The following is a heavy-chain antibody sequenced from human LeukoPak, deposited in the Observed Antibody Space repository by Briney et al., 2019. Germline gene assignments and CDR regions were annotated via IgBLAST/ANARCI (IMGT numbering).Heavy chain of an antibody. V-gene: IGHV1-18*01. CDR3: ARDQPPVLRFVEWFPPRVYYYYGMDV. D-gene: IGHD3-3*01. CDR1: GYTFTSYG. Sequence: GASVKVSCKASGYTFTSYGMSWVGQAPGQGREGMGWISAYNGNTNNAQKLQVRVTTTTDTSTSTAYIELRSLRSDDPAVYYFARDQPPVLRFVEWFPPRVYYYYGMDVWGQGTTVTVSS. J-gene: IGHJ6*02. CDR2: ISAYNGNT.